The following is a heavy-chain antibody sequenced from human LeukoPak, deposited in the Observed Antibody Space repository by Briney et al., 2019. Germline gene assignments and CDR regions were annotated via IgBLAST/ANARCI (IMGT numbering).Heavy chain of an antibody. CDR2: IYYTWST. V-gene: IGHV4-59*08. D-gene: IGHD5-18*01. CDR1: GGSISSYY. J-gene: IGHJ4*02. Sequence: SETLSLTCTVSGGSISSYYGSWIRQPPGKGLEWIGYIYYTWSTNYNPSLKSRVTISVDTSKNQFSLKLTSVTAADTAIYYCARRGGYSYGYGPPFDYWGPGALVTVSS. CDR3: ARRGGYSYGYGPPFDY.